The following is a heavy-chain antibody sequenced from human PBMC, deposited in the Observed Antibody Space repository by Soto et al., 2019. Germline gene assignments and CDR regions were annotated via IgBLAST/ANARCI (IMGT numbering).Heavy chain of an antibody. J-gene: IGHJ4*02. CDR1: GGSISSGDYY. D-gene: IGHD2-15*01. CDR3: ARDPYCSGGSCGLDY. V-gene: IGHV4-30-4*01. Sequence: QVQLQESGPGLVKPSQTLSLTCTVSGGSISSGDYYWSWIRQPPGKGLEWIGYIYYSGSTYYNPSLKSRVTRSVDTSKNQFSLKLSSVTAADTAVYYCARDPYCSGGSCGLDYWGQGTLVTVSS. CDR2: IYYSGST.